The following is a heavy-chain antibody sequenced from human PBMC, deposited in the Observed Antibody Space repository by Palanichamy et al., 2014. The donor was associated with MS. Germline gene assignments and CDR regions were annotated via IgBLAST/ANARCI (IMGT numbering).Heavy chain of an antibody. CDR2: ISDSGGST. Sequence: EVQLLEVWGRAWYGPGGSLRLSCAASRFIFSSYAMNWVRQAPGKGLEWVSSISDSGGSTYYADSVRGRFTISRDNSKNTLYLQMTSLSVEDTAIYYCAKVPMTTLTTGPIDYWGQGTLVTVSS. J-gene: IGHJ4*02. CDR3: AKVPMTTLTTGPIDY. V-gene: IGHV3-23*01. CDR1: RFIFSSYA. D-gene: IGHD4-17*01.